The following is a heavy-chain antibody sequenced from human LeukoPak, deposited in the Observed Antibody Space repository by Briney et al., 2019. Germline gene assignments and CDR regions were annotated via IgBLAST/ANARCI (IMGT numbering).Heavy chain of an antibody. CDR1: GFTFSSYG. D-gene: IGHD3-22*01. Sequence: GGSLTLSCAASGFTFSSYGMHWVRQAPGKGLEWVAVIWYDGTNKYYADSGKGRLTISRDNSKNTLYLQMNSLRAEATAVYYCARDDRSHYYDSSGYIGYFQHWGQGTLVTVSS. CDR2: IWYDGTNK. CDR3: ARDDRSHYYDSSGYIGYFQH. J-gene: IGHJ1*01. V-gene: IGHV3-33*01.